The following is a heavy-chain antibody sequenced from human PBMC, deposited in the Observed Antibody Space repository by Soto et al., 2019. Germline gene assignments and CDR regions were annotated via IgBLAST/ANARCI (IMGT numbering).Heavy chain of an antibody. CDR3: ARVEYYDSSGSPPEYYFDY. CDR2: IIPIFGTA. V-gene: IGHV1-69*01. Sequence: QVQLVQSGAEVKKPGSSVKVSCKASGGTFSSYAISWVRQAPGQGLEWMGGIIPIFGTANYAQKFQGRVTITADESTSTAYMELSSLRSEDTAVYYCARVEYYDSSGSPPEYYFDYWGQGTLVTVSS. D-gene: IGHD3-22*01. CDR1: GGTFSSYA. J-gene: IGHJ4*02.